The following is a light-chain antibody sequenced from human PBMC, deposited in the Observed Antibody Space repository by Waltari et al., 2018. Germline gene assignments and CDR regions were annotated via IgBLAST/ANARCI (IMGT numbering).Light chain of an antibody. CDR3: QQYYSYQWT. CDR1: QGISSY. CDR2: AAS. V-gene: IGKV1-8*01. Sequence: AIRITQSPSSLSASTGDRVTITCRASQGISSYLAWYKQKPGKAPKLLIYAASTLQSGVPSRFSGSGSGTDFTLTISCLQSEDFATYYCQQYYSYQWTFGQGTKVEIK. J-gene: IGKJ1*01.